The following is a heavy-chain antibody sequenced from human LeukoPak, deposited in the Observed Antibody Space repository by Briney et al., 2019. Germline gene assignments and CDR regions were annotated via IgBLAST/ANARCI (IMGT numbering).Heavy chain of an antibody. Sequence: SVTVSCKASGSTFSSYAISWVRQAPGQGLEWMGGIIPIFGTANYAQKFQGRVTITADESTSTAYMELSSLRSEDTAVYYCAAVVPAVMGYFDYWGQGTLVTVSS. V-gene: IGHV1-69*13. CDR2: IIPIFGTA. J-gene: IGHJ4*02. CDR3: AAVVPAVMGYFDY. CDR1: GSTFSSYA. D-gene: IGHD2-2*01.